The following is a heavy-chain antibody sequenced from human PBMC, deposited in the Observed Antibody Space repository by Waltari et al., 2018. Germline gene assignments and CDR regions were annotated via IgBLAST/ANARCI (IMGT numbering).Heavy chain of an antibody. J-gene: IGHJ4*02. CDR3: VKDFGPRMTSFDS. CDR1: GFSFRTTG. Sequence: QVQLVQSRGGEVQPGKSLSLSCAAHGFSFRTTGMHWVRQAPGKGLEWVALLAFDGYNEYYADPVKGRFTISRDNSKGTLHLQMNNLRSDDTAVYYCVKDFGPRMTSFDSWGQGTLVTVSS. D-gene: IGHD3-3*01. V-gene: IGHV3-30*18. CDR2: LAFDGYNE.